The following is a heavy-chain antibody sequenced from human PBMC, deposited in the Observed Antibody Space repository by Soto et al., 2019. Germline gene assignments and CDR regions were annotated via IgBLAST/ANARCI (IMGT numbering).Heavy chain of an antibody. J-gene: IGHJ6*02. CDR1: GGSFSGYY. CDR3: ARVGIAAAGTLSNYYYGMDV. D-gene: IGHD6-13*01. Sequence: SETLSLTCAVYGGSFSGYYWSWIRQPPGEGLEWIGEINHSGSTNYNPSLKSRVTISVDTSKNQFSLKLSSVTAADTAVYYCARVGIAAAGTLSNYYYGMDVWGQGTTVTVS. V-gene: IGHV4-34*01. CDR2: INHSGST.